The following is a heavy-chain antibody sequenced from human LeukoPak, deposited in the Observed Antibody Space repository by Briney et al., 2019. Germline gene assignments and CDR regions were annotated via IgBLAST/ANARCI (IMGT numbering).Heavy chain of an antibody. CDR1: VFTFSSSW. V-gene: IGHV3-74*01. CDR3: TRGRTGPEH. Sequence: HPGGSLRLSCAASVFTFSSSWMHWVRQGPGKGLVWISRINSDGSNTVYADSVKGRFPISRDNAEHTLYLQMNSLKADDTAVYYCTRGRTGPEHWGRGTLVTVSS. CDR2: INSDGSNT. J-gene: IGHJ4*02. D-gene: IGHD1-1*01.